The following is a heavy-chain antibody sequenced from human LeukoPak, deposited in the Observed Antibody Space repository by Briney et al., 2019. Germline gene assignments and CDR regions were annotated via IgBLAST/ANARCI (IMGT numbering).Heavy chain of an antibody. J-gene: IGHJ4*02. Sequence: ASVKVSCKASGGTFSSYAISWVRQAPGQGLEWMGRIIPILGIANYAQKFQGRVTITADKSTSTVYMELSSLRSEDTAVYYCARRDTIGLIPYFDYWGQGTLVTVSS. V-gene: IGHV1-69*04. D-gene: IGHD5-18*01. CDR1: GGTFSSYA. CDR2: IIPILGIA. CDR3: ARRDTIGLIPYFDY.